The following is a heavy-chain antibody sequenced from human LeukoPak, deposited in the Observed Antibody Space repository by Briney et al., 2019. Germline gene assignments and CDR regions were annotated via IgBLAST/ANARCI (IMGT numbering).Heavy chain of an antibody. D-gene: IGHD5-12*01. CDR2: INPDSGDS. CDR3: ATGVATAFTY. Sequence: GASVKVSCKASGYTFTGYYIHWVRQAPGQGLEWMAFINPDSGDSYSAPKLQGRVTMTRDTSISTASMEVRWLTSDDTAVYYCATGVATAFTYWGQGTPVTVSS. CDR1: GYTFTGYY. J-gene: IGHJ4*02. V-gene: IGHV1-2*02.